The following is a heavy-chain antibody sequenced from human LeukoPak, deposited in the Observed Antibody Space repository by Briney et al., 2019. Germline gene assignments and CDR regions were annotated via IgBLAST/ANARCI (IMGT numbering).Heavy chain of an antibody. J-gene: IGHJ4*02. D-gene: IGHD3-22*01. Sequence: SETLSLTCTVSGGSISSGSYYWSWIRQPPGKGLEWIGEINHSGSTNYNPSLKSRVTISVDTSKNQFSLKLSSVTAADTAVYYCATGGYYDSSGYYYAFYWGQGTLVTVSS. CDR2: INHSGST. CDR3: ATGGYYDSSGYYYAFY. V-gene: IGHV4-39*07. CDR1: GGSISSGSYY.